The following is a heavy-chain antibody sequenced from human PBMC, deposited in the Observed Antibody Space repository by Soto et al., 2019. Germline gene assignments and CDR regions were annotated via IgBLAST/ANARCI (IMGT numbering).Heavy chain of an antibody. CDR2: IYYRGNA. CDR1: DDSINRDKYY. D-gene: IGHD3-9*01. V-gene: IGHV4-39*01. Sequence: SETLSLACAVSDDSINRDKYYWGWIRQAPGKGLEWIGSIYYRGNAYYNPSLPTRVTISLDNSTSQFSLKLNSLTAADSAVYFCPRLEGLATISYYFDFWGPGALVTVSS. J-gene: IGHJ4*02. CDR3: PRLEGLATISYYFDF.